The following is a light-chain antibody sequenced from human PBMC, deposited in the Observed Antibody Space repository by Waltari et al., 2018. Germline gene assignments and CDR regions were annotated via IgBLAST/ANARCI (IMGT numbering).Light chain of an antibody. CDR3: QHYSSYPPT. J-gene: IGKJ4*01. CDR1: QSISSW. Sequence: DIQMTQSPPTLSASVGDRVTITCRTSQSISSWLAWYQQKPGKAPKLLIYKASSLERDVPSRFSGSGSGTEFTLTISSLQPDDFATFYCQHYSSYPPTFGGGTKVEIK. V-gene: IGKV1-5*03. CDR2: KAS.